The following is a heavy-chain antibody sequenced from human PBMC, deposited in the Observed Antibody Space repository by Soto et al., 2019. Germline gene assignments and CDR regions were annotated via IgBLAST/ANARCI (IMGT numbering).Heavy chain of an antibody. CDR2: IIPMLTVR. J-gene: IGHJ3*01. CDR1: GGTFSTYT. CDR3: SIGSWSAETFDV. D-gene: IGHD2-2*01. Sequence: QVHLVQSGAEVKKPGSSVKVSCKAAGGTFSTYTLIWVRQAPGQGLEWMGRIIPMLTVRNSAQKFHGRVTLTADKSTSTAFMELTSLRSDDTAVYYCSIGSWSAETFDVWGQGTMVTVSS. V-gene: IGHV1-69*02.